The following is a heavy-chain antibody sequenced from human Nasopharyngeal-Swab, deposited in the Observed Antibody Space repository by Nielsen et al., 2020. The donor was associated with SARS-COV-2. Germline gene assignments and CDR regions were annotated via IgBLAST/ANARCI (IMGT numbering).Heavy chain of an antibody. V-gene: IGHV5-51*01. J-gene: IGHJ5*02. Sequence: GASLKISCKGSGYTFTSNWIGWVRHIPGKGLEWMGFIYPSDSETTYSPSFQGQVIISVDKSIATAYLQWNSLKASDSGIYYCALSSSSSGAYFAWGQGTLVTVSS. CDR2: IYPSDSET. CDR3: ALSSSSSGAYFA. CDR1: GYTFTSNW. D-gene: IGHD2/OR15-2a*01.